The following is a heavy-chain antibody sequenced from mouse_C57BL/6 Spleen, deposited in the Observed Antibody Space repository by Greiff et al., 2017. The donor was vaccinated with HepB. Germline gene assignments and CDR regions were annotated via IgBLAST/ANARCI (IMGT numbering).Heavy chain of an antibody. V-gene: IGHV1-78*01. CDR1: GYTFTDHT. CDR3: AREDPYYSNYGGFAY. D-gene: IGHD2-5*01. CDR2: IYPRDGST. Sequence: VQLQQSDAELVKPGASVKISCKVSGYTFTDHTIHWMKQRPEQGLEWIGYIYPRDGSTKYNEKFKGKATLTADKSSSTAYMQLNSLTSEDSAVYCCAREDPYYSNYGGFAYWGQGTLVTVSA. J-gene: IGHJ3*01.